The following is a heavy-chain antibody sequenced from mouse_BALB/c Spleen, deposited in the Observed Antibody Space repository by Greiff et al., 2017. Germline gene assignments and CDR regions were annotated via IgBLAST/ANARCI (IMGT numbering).Heavy chain of an antibody. Sequence: DVQLVESGGDLVKPGGSLKLSCAASGFTFSSYGMSWVRQTPDKRLEWVATISSGGSYTYYPDSVKGRFTISRDNAKNTLYLQMSSLKSEDTAMYYCARYGNYVDYWGQGTTLTVSS. CDR3: ARYGNYVDY. CDR1: GFTFSSYG. CDR2: ISSGGSYT. J-gene: IGHJ2*01. V-gene: IGHV5-6*01. D-gene: IGHD2-10*02.